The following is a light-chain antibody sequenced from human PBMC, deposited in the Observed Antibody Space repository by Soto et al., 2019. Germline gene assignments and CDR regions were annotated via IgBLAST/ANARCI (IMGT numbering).Light chain of an antibody. V-gene: IGLV2-8*01. J-gene: IGLJ3*02. CDR1: SSDVGAYNY. CDR2: EVS. Sequence: QSALTQPPPASGSPGQSVTSSCTGTSSDVGAYNYVSWYQQYPGKAPKLMIYEVSKRPSGVPDRFSGSKSGKTASLTVSGLQPEDEADYYCTSYAGSNIWVFGGGTKLTVL. CDR3: TSYAGSNIWV.